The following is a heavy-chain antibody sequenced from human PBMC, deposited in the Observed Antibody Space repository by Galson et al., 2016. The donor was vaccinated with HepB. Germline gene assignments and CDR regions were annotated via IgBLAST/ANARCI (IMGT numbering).Heavy chain of an antibody. J-gene: IGHJ3*02. Sequence: SVKVSCKAPGDTFTGYYIHWVRQAPGQGLEWMAWLSANSGATNYAQKFQGWVTMTRDTSISTAYMELTSLTSDATAIYYCATSTGYRSGWGALDIWGQGTMVTVSS. CDR3: ATSTGYRSGWGALDI. D-gene: IGHD6-25*01. CDR1: GDTFTGYY. CDR2: LSANSGAT. V-gene: IGHV1-2*04.